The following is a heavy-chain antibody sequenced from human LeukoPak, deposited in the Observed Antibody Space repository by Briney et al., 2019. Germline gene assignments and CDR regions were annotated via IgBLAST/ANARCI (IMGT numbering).Heavy chain of an antibody. Sequence: PGGSLRLSCAASGFTFSSYSMNWVRQAPGKGLEWVSSISSSSSYIYYADSVKGRFTISRDNAKNSLYLQMNSLRAEDTAVYYCAREGYYDSSGYYTDAFDIWSQGTMVTVSS. CDR1: GFTFSSYS. V-gene: IGHV3-21*01. D-gene: IGHD3-22*01. CDR3: AREGYYDSSGYYTDAFDI. J-gene: IGHJ3*02. CDR2: ISSSSSYI.